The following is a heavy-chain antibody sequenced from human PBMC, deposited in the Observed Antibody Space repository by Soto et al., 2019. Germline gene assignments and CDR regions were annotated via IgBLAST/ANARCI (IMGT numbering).Heavy chain of an antibody. D-gene: IGHD6-13*01. CDR1: GGSISSGDYY. CDR2: IHYSGST. CDR3: ARDGGAAAGYEYYGMDV. V-gene: IGHV4-30-4*01. Sequence: QVQLQESGPGLVKPSQTLSLTCTVSGGSISSGDYYWSWIRQPPGTGLEWIGYIHYSGSTYYNPSLKSRVTISVDTSKHQFSRKLSSVTAADTAVYYCARDGGAAAGYEYYGMDVCGEGPTVTVSS. J-gene: IGHJ6*04.